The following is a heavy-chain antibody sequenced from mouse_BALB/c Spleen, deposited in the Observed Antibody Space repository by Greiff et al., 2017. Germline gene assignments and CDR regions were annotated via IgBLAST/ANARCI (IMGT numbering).Heavy chain of an antibody. CDR2: ISYDGSN. CDR3: AEGNPAWFAY. D-gene: IGHD2-1*01. Sequence: EVQLQESGPGLVKPSQSLSLTCSVTGYSITSGYYWNWIRQFPGNKLEWMGYISYDGSNNYNPSLKNRISITRDTSKNQFFLKLNSVTPEDTATYYCAEGNPAWFAYWGQGTLVTVSA. V-gene: IGHV3-6*02. CDR1: GYSITSGYY. J-gene: IGHJ3*01.